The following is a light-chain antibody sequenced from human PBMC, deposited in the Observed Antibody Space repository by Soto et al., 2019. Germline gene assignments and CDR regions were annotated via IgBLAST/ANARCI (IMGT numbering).Light chain of an antibody. V-gene: IGKV1-39*01. CDR3: QQSYSTPWT. J-gene: IGKJ1*01. CDR2: AAS. CDR1: QRISSY. Sequence: DIQMTQAPSSLSASVGDRVTITCRASQRISSYLNWYQQKPGKAPKILIYAASSLQSGVPSRFRGSGSGTEFPLTSSSLQPEDVATYYCQQSYSTPWTFVQGTKVEIK.